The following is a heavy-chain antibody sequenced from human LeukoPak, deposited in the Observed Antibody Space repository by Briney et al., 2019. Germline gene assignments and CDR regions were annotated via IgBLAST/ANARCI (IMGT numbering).Heavy chain of an antibody. Sequence: AGSLRLSCAASGFIFDDDGMSWVRQVPGKGLEWVSEINRNGGRTAYADSVKGRFTISRDNAKNYLYLQMDSLRAEDTALYYCARVYSYKFDSSGRNAFDIWGRGTLVTVSS. CDR3: ARVYSYKFDSSGRNAFDI. D-gene: IGHD3-22*01. CDR2: INRNGGRT. J-gene: IGHJ3*02. CDR1: GFIFDDDG. V-gene: IGHV3-20*04.